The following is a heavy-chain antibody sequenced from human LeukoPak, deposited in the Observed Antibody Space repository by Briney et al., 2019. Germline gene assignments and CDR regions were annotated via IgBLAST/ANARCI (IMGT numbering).Heavy chain of an antibody. Sequence: SETLSLTCTVSGGSISSYYWSWIRQPAGKGLEWIGRIYSSGITNYNPSLKSRATVSVDTSKNQFSLQLSSVTAADTAVYYCARGWTPNHHTAMSYWGEGTLVTVSS. D-gene: IGHD5-18*01. CDR3: ARGWTPNHHTAMSY. V-gene: IGHV4-4*07. CDR2: IYSSGIT. J-gene: IGHJ4*02. CDR1: GGSISSYY.